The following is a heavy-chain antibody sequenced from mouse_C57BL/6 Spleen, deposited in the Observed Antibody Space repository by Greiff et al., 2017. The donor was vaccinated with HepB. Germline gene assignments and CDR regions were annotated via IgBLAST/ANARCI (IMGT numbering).Heavy chain of an antibody. V-gene: IGHV3-3*01. J-gene: IGHJ4*01. CDR2: TFYSGIT. CDR3: ARGLALYYYAMDY. Sequence: EVQVVESGPSLVRPSQTLSLTCTVTGFSINSDCYWIWIRQFPGNKLEYIGYTFYSGITYYNPSLESRTYITRDTSKNQFSLKLSSVTTEDTATYYCARGLALYYYAMDYWGQGTSVTVSS. CDR1: GFSINSDCY.